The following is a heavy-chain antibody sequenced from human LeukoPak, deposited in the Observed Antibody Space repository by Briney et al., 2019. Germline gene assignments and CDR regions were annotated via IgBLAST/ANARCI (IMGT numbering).Heavy chain of an antibody. Sequence: SVKVSCKASGGTFSSYAISWVRQAPGQGLEWMGGIIPTFGTANYAQKFQGRVTITADESTSTAYMELSSLRSEDTAVYYCAREGKSSVVNYYYGMDVWGQGTTVTVSS. CDR1: GGTFSSYA. D-gene: IGHD3-22*01. CDR2: IIPTFGTA. J-gene: IGHJ6*02. CDR3: AREGKSSVVNYYYGMDV. V-gene: IGHV1-69*13.